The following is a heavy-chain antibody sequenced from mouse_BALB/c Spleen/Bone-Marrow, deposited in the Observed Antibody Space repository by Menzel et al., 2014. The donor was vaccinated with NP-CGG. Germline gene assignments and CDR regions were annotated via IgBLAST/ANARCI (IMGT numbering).Heavy chain of an antibody. CDR2: IDTANGNT. CDR1: GFNIKDTY. V-gene: IGHV14-3*02. J-gene: IGHJ4*01. Sequence: EVQLQQSGAELVKPGASVKLSCTASGFNIKDTYMHWVKQRPEQGLEWIGGIDTANGNTKYDPKFQGKATITADTSSNTAYLQLSSLTSEDTAVYYCARYGNGLMDYWGQGTSVTVSS. CDR3: ARYGNGLMDY. D-gene: IGHD2-1*01.